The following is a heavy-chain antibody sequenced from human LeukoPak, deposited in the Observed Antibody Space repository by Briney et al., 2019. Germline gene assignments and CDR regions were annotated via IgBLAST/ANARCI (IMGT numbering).Heavy chain of an antibody. CDR3: AKVQDRGDFWSGYYTPTGAFDI. V-gene: IGHV3-9*01. J-gene: IGHJ3*02. CDR1: GFTFDDYA. CDR2: ISWNSCSI. D-gene: IGHD3-3*01. Sequence: GGSLRLSCAASGFTFDDYAMHWVRQAPGKGLEWVSGISWNSCSIGYADSVKGRFTISRDNAKNSLYLQMNSLRAEDTALYYCAKVQDRGDFWSGYYTPTGAFDIWGQGTMVTVSS.